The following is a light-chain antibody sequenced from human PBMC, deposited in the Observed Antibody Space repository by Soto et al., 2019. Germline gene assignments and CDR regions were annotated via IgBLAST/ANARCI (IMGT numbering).Light chain of an antibody. CDR1: SGRSSYA. CDR3: QTWGTDIVV. V-gene: IGLV4-69*01. J-gene: IGLJ2*01. Sequence: QSVLTQSPSASASLGASVKLTCTLSSGRSSYAIAWHQQQPEKGPRYLMKLNSDGSHSKGDGIPDRFSGSSSGAERYLDISGLQSEDEADYYCQTWGTDIVVFGGGTKVTVL. CDR2: LNSDGSH.